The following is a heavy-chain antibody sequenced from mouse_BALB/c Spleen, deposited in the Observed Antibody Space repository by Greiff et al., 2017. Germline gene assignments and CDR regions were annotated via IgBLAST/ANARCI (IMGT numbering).Heavy chain of an antibody. J-gene: IGHJ1*01. Sequence: QVQLQQSGPQLVRPGASVKISCKASGYSFTSYWMHWVKQRPGQGLEWIGMIDPSDSETRLNQKFKDKATLTVDKSSSTAYMQLSSPTSEDSAVYYCARTLYYGSSYGYFDVWGAGTTVTVSS. V-gene: IGHV1S126*01. CDR1: GYSFTSYW. CDR2: IDPSDSET. D-gene: IGHD1-1*01. CDR3: ARTLYYGSSYGYFDV.